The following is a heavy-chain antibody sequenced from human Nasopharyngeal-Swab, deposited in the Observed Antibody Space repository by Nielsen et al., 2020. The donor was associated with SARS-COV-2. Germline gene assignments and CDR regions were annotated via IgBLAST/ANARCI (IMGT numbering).Heavy chain of an antibody. J-gene: IGHJ4*02. D-gene: IGHD6-19*01. CDR2: IKSKTDGGTT. V-gene: IGHV3-15*01. Sequence: VREDPGKGLEWVGRIKSKTDGGTTDYAAPVKGRFTISRDDSKNTLYLQMNSLKTEDTAVYYCTTDEAVAGPDDYWGQGTLVTVSS. CDR3: TTDEAVAGPDDY.